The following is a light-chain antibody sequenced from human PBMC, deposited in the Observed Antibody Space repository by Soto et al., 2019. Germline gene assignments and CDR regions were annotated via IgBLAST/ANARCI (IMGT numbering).Light chain of an antibody. CDR3: QQYNSYSIT. J-gene: IGKJ5*01. CDR1: QSISSW. CDR2: DAS. Sequence: DSQITQSPSTLSASVGDRVTITCRASQSISSWLAWYQQKPGKAPKLLIYDASSLESGVPSRFSGSGSGTEFTLTISSLQPDDFATYYCQQYNSYSITFGQRTRLAIK. V-gene: IGKV1-5*01.